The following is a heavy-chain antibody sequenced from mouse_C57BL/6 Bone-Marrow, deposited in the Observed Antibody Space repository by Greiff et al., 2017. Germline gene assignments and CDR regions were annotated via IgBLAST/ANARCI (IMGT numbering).Heavy chain of an antibody. Sequence: EVQRVESGGGLVQPGGSLKLSCAASGFTFSDYGMAWVRQAPRKGPEWVAFISNLAYSIYYADTVTGRFTISRENAKNTLYLEMSSLRSEDTAMYYCARSGADSKYFDYWGQGTTLTVSS. D-gene: IGHD2-5*01. CDR1: GFTFSDYG. J-gene: IGHJ2*01. V-gene: IGHV5-15*01. CDR2: ISNLAYSI. CDR3: ARSGADSKYFDY.